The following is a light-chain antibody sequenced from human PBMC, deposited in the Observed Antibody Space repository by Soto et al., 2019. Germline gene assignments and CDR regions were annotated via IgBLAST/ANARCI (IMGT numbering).Light chain of an antibody. CDR1: PGISSY. J-gene: IGKJ5*01. V-gene: IGKV1-9*01. Sequence: IPLTQSPSSLSASVGDSVTITCRASPGISSYLAWYQQKPGKAPKLLIYAASTLQSGVPSRFSGSGSGTDFTLTISSLQPEDFATYYCQQLNSYPRITFGQGTRLEI. CDR3: QQLNSYPRIT. CDR2: AAS.